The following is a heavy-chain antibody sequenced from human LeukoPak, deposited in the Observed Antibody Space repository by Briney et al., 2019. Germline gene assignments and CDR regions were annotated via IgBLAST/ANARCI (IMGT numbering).Heavy chain of an antibody. CDR1: GGSFSGYY. CDR2: INHSGST. Sequence: SETLSLTCAVYGGSFSGYYWSWLRQPPGKGLEWIGEINHSGSTNYNPSLKSRVTISVDTSKNQFSLKLSSVTAADTAVYYCARGRRRYDILTGYRSRTTYLAPPVDYWGQGSLVTVSS. D-gene: IGHD3-9*01. J-gene: IGHJ4*02. V-gene: IGHV4-34*01. CDR3: ARGRRRYDILTGYRSRTTYLAPPVDY.